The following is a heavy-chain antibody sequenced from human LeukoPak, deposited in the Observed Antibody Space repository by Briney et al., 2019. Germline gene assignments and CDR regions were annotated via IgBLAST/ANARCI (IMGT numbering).Heavy chain of an antibody. D-gene: IGHD6-19*01. CDR2: FDPEDGET. CDR3: ATDREVAGAFDI. J-gene: IGHJ3*02. Sequence: ASVKVPCKVSGYTLTELSMHWVRQAPGKGLEWMGGFDPEDGETIYAQKFQGRVTMTEDTSTDTAYMELSSLRSEDTAVYYCATDREVAGAFDIWGQGTMVTVSS. CDR1: GYTLTELS. V-gene: IGHV1-24*01.